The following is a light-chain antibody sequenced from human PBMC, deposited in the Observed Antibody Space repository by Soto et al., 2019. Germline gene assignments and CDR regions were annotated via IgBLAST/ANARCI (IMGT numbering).Light chain of an antibody. CDR2: GAS. CDR3: QQXGSSPLT. CDR1: QSVSSNY. Sequence: EIVLTQSPGTLSLSPGERATLSCRASQSVSSNYLAWYQQRPGQAPRLLIYGASSRATGIPDRXSGSXSGXXXXXXXXXXEPXDFAXXYCQQXGSSPLTFGGGTKVEXX. J-gene: IGKJ4*01. V-gene: IGKV3-20*01.